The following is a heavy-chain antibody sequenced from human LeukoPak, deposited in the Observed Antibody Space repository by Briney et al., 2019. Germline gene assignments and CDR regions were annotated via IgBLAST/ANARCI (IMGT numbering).Heavy chain of an antibody. CDR3: ARGGYYYDSSGYYVDY. CDR2: MNPNSGGT. V-gene: IGHV1-2*02. CDR1: GYTFTSYD. J-gene: IGHJ4*02. Sequence: ASVKVSCKASGYTFTSYDINWVRQATGQGLEWMGWMNPNSGGTNYAQKFQGRVTMTRDTSISTAYMELSRLRSDDTAVYYCARGGYYYDSSGYYVDYWGQGTLVTVSS. D-gene: IGHD3-22*01.